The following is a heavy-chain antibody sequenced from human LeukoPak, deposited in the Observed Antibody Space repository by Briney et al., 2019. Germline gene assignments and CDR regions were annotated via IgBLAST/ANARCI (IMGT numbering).Heavy chain of an antibody. J-gene: IGHJ4*02. CDR1: GGSITSNSYY. D-gene: IGHD5-12*01. CDR3: ARAGGYSGYDDY. CDR2: IYTSGST. V-gene: IGHV4-61*02. Sequence: SETLSLTCTVSGGSITSNSYYWSWIRQPAGKGLEWIGRIYTSGSTNYNPSLKSRVTISVDTSKNQFSLKLSSVTAADTAVYYCARAGGYSGYDDYWGQGTLVTVSS.